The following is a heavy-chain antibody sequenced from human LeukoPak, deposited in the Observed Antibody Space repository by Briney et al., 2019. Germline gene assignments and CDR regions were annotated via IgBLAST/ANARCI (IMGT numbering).Heavy chain of an antibody. V-gene: IGHV4-59*01. Sequence: PSETLSLTCTVSGGSISSYYWSWIRQPPGKGLEWIGYIYYSGSTNYNPSLKSRVTISVDTSKNQFSLKLSSVTAADTAVYYCARGGRDGYNFYWFDPWGQGTQVTVSS. CDR2: IYYSGST. CDR1: GGSISSYY. D-gene: IGHD5-24*01. CDR3: ARGGRDGYNFYWFDP. J-gene: IGHJ5*02.